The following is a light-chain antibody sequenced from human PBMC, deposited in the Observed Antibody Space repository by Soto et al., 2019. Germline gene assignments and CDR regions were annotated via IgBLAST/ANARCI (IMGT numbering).Light chain of an antibody. CDR3: QQTFVSPLT. Sequence: DVQLTQSPSSLSASVGDRVTIACRASQTIGTSLNWYQHRPGRAPKLLMYAVSSLQSWVPSRFSGSGSGTDFTLTISSLHPEDFATYYCQQTFVSPLTFGGGTNVDIK. V-gene: IGKV1-39*01. CDR1: QTIGTS. J-gene: IGKJ4*01. CDR2: AVS.